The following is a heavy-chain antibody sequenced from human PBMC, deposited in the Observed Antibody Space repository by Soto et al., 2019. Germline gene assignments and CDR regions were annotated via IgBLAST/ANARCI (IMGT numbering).Heavy chain of an antibody. D-gene: IGHD3-3*02. Sequence: PGGSLRLSCAASGFTFSSYAMSWVRQAPGKGLEWVSVISGSGINTYYADSVKGRFTISRDNSKNTLYLQMNSLRVEDTAVYYCAKSLRAAFFYCFDYWGQGTLVTVS. CDR2: ISGSGINT. CDR3: AKSLRAAFFYCFDY. J-gene: IGHJ4*02. CDR1: GFTFSSYA. V-gene: IGHV3-23*01.